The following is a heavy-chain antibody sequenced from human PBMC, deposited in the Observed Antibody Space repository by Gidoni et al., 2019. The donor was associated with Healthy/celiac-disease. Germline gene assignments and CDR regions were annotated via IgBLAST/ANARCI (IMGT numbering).Heavy chain of an antibody. D-gene: IGHD4-17*01. CDR3: ATLEVPDYGDYVFDY. CDR2: ISYDGSNK. CDR1: GFTFSRYA. J-gene: IGHJ4*02. V-gene: IGHV3-30-3*01. Sequence: QVQLVESGGGVVQPGRSLSLSCAASGFTFSRYAMHWVRQAPGKGLEWVAVISYDGSNKYYADSVKGRFTISRDNSKNTLYLQMNSLRAEDTAVYYCATLEVPDYGDYVFDYWGQGTLVTVSS.